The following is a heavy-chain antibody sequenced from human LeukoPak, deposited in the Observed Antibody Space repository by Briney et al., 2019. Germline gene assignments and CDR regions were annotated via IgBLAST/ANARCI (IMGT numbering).Heavy chain of an antibody. Sequence: SETLSRTCAVSGGSFSGYYWTWIRQPPGKGLEWIGEINHSGNANYNPSLKSRVTISLDMSENHFSLKLTSVTAADTAVYYCGRGQGTVTTHWGQGTLVTVSS. CDR1: GGSFSGYY. J-gene: IGHJ4*02. D-gene: IGHD4-17*01. CDR2: INHSGNA. CDR3: GRGQGTVTTH. V-gene: IGHV4-34*01.